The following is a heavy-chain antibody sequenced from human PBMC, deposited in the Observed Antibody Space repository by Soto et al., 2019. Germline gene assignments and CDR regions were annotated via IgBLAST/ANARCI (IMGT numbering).Heavy chain of an antibody. Sequence: GGSLRLSCEASGFTFSNYYMSWIRQAPGKGLEWVSYISSSSSYTNYADSVKGRFTISRDNAKNSLYLQMNSLRAEDTAVYYCARDLFGQTYAFDIWGQGTMVTVSS. CDR1: GFTFSNYY. V-gene: IGHV3-11*05. CDR3: ARDLFGQTYAFDI. J-gene: IGHJ3*02. D-gene: IGHD3-10*02. CDR2: ISSSSSYT.